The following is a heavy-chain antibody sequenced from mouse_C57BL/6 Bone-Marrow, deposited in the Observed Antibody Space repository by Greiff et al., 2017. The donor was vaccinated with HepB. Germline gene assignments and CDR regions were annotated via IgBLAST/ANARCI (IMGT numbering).Heavy chain of an antibody. V-gene: IGHV1-54*01. CDR2: INPGSGGT. Sequence: VQLKQSGAELVRPGTSVKVSCKASGYAFTNYLIEWVKQRPGQGLEWIGVINPGSGGTNYNEKFKGKATLTADKSSSTAYMQLSSLTSEDSAVYFCARSRYYSNFAYWGQGTLVTVSA. D-gene: IGHD2-5*01. CDR3: ARSRYYSNFAY. CDR1: GYAFTNYL. J-gene: IGHJ3*01.